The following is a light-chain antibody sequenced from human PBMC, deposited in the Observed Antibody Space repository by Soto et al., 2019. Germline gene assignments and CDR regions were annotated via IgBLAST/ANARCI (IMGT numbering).Light chain of an antibody. J-gene: IGLJ1*01. V-gene: IGLV2-14*01. CDR3: SSYTISRTLYV. Sequence: QSALTQPASVSGSPGQSITISCTGTSSDVGGYNHVSWYQQHPGKAPKLIIYDVSTRPLGVSNRFSGSKSGNTASLTISFLQAEDEAYYYCSSYTISRTLYVFGTGTKVTVL. CDR2: DVS. CDR1: SSDVGGYNH.